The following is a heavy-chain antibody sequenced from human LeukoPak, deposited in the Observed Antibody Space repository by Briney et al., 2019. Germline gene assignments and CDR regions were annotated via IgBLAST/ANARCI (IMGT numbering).Heavy chain of an antibody. Sequence: SVKFSCKASGGTFSSYAISWVRQAPGQGLEWMGGIIPIFGKANYAQKFQGRVTITADESTSTAYMELSSLRSEDTAVYYCAGRWFRGRYYFDYWGQGTLVTVSS. CDR1: GGTFSSYA. V-gene: IGHV1-69*01. D-gene: IGHD2-15*01. J-gene: IGHJ4*02. CDR2: IIPIFGKA. CDR3: AGRWFRGRYYFDY.